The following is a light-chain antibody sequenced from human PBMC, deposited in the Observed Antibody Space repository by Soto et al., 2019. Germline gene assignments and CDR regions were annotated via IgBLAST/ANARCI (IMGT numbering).Light chain of an antibody. CDR2: DAS. CDR1: QGISSA. J-gene: IGKJ5*01. V-gene: IGKV1-13*02. Sequence: AIQLTQSPSSLSRSVGDRDTITCRASQGISSALAWYQQKPGKAPKLLIYDASSLESGVPSRFSGSGSGTDFTLTISSLQPEDFAAYYCQQFNSYPITFGQGTRLEIK. CDR3: QQFNSYPIT.